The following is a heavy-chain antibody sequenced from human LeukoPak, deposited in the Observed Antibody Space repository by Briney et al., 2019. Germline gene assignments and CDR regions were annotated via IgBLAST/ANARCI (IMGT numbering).Heavy chain of an antibody. J-gene: IGHJ4*02. CDR3: ARGLRDYKTDWFPVSGY. CDR1: GYTFTTHD. V-gene: IGHV1-8*01. D-gene: IGHD3-9*01. CDR2: MNPGSGDT. Sequence: ASVKVSCKASGYTFTTHDMAWVRQATGQGLEWMGWMNPGSGDTAYAQKFQGRVTLTRDTSTSTAYMELRSLGSEDTAIYYCARGLRDYKTDWFPVSGYWGQGTLVTVSS.